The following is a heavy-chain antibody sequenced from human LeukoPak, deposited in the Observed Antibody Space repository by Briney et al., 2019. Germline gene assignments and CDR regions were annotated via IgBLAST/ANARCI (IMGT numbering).Heavy chain of an antibody. J-gene: IGHJ4*02. V-gene: IGHV3-7*01. CDR3: GRGRVRYYFDY. CDR2: IKQDGSEK. CDR1: GFTFSSYL. Sequence: SGGSLRLSCAVSGFTFSSYLMSWVRQAPGKGLEWVANIKQDGSEKYYVDSVKGRFTISRDNAKNSLYLQMNSLRAEDTAVYYCGRGRVRYYFDYWGQGTLVTVSS. D-gene: IGHD3-10*01.